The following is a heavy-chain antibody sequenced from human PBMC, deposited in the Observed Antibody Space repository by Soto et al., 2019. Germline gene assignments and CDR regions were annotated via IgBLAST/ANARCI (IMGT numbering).Heavy chain of an antibody. Sequence: PGGSLRLSCAASGFTVSSNYMSWVRQAPGKGLEWVSVIYSGGSTYYADSVKGRFTISRDNSKNTLYLQMNSLRAEDSAVYYCARDGGGPYPRNWGQGTLVTVSS. CDR2: IYSGGST. V-gene: IGHV3-53*01. J-gene: IGHJ4*02. CDR1: GFTVSSNY. CDR3: ARDGGGPYPRN. D-gene: IGHD3-3*01.